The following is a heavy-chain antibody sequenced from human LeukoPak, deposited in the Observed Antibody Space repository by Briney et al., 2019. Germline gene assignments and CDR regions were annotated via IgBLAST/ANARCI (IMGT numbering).Heavy chain of an antibody. CDR3: ARARTTTGTTRIAFNI. V-gene: IGHV3-23*01. J-gene: IGHJ3*02. CDR1: GFTFSSYA. Sequence: GGSLRLSCAASGFTFSSYAMSWVRQAPGKGLEWVSAISGSGGSTFYADSVKGRFTISRDNSKNTLYLQMNSLRAEDTAVYYCARARTTTGTTRIAFNIWGQGTVVTVSS. D-gene: IGHD1-1*01. CDR2: ISGSGGST.